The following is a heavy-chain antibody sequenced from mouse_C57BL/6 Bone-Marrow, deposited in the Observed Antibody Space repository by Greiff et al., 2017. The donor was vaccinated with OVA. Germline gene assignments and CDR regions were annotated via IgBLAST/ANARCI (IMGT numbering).Heavy chain of an antibody. CDR2: IRNKANGYTT. V-gene: IGHV7-4*01. D-gene: IGHD1-1*01. CDR1: GFTFTDYY. CDR3: VKAVPSGYYGSEDYLDY. Sequence: EVMLVESGGGLVQPGASLRLSCAASGFTFTDYYMSWVRQPPGKAPEWLALIRNKANGYTTEYTASVKGRFTISRDNSQNILYLQMNTLRAEDSATYYGVKAVPSGYYGSEDYLDYWGQGTTLTVSS. J-gene: IGHJ2*01.